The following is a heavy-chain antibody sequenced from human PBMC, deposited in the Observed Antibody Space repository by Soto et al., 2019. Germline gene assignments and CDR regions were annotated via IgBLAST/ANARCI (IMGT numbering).Heavy chain of an antibody. V-gene: IGHV4-59*01. J-gene: IGHJ4*02. D-gene: IGHD2-2*02. CDR3: ARSGNTFQRVV. CDR2: IYYSGST. Sequence: SETLSLTCTVSGGSISSYYWSWIRQPPGKGLEWIGYIYYSGSTNYNPSLKSRVTISVDTSKNQFSLKLSSVTAADTAVYYCARSGNTFQRVVWGRGILVTVSS. CDR1: GGSISSYY.